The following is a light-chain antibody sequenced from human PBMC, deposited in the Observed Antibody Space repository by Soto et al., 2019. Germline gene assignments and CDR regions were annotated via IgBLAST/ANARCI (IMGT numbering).Light chain of an antibody. CDR2: GAS. CDR1: QSVSSSY. V-gene: IGKV3-20*01. J-gene: IGKJ4*01. CDR3: QQYGSSPPTT. Sequence: EIVLTQSPGTLSLSPGERATLSCRASQSVSSSYLAWYQQKSGQAPRLLIYGASTRATGIPDRFSGSGSGTDFTLTISRLEPEDLAVYYCQQYGSSPPTTFGGGTKVEIK.